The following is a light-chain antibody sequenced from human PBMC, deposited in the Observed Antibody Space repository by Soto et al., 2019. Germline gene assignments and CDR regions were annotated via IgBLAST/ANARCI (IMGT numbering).Light chain of an antibody. V-gene: IGLV2-23*01. CDR1: SSDVGSYDL. CDR3: RSYAGSRTYV. Sequence: QSVLTQPASVSGSPGQSITISCTGTSSDVGSYDLVSWYQQHPGKAPKLMIYEDSKRPSGVSNRFSGSKSGNTASLTMSGLQAEDEAHYYCRSYAGSRTYVFGTGTKLTVL. J-gene: IGLJ1*01. CDR2: EDS.